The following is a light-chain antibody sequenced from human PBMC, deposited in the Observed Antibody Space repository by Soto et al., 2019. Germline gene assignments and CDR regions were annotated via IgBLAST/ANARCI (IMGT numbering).Light chain of an antibody. Sequence: IGLKQSPGTLSLFTGERATLSCRASQGISNYLAWYQQKPGQAPRLLVYDASNRATGIPARFSGSGSGADFTLTISSLEPEDSAVYYCQQRSNRLTFGGVTKVDIK. CDR1: QGISNY. CDR3: QQRSNRLT. V-gene: IGKV3-11*01. CDR2: DAS. J-gene: IGKJ4*01.